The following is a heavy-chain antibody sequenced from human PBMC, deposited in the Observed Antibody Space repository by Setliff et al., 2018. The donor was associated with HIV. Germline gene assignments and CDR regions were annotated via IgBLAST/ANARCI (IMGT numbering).Heavy chain of an antibody. Sequence: ASVKVSCKASGYSFSSYYVHWVRQAPGQGLEWMGIVNPRGGKANYAQRFHGRLTVTTDTSTSTVYMELRLLTSDDTAVYYCARGATRDFIVGATIFDYWGQGTLVTVSS. V-gene: IGHV1-46*01. J-gene: IGHJ4*02. CDR1: GYSFSSYY. CDR3: ARGATRDFIVGATIFDY. CDR2: VNPRGGKA. D-gene: IGHD1-26*01.